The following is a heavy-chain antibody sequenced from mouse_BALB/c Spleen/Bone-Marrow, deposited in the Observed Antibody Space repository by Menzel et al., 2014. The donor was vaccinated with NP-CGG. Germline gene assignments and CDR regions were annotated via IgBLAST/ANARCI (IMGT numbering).Heavy chain of an antibody. J-gene: IGHJ4*01. CDR1: GFDFSRYW. V-gene: IGHV4-1*02. CDR2: INPDSSTI. Sequence: EVQLQQSGGGLVQPGGSLKLSCAASGFDFSRYWMSWVRQAPGKGLEWIGEINPDSSTINYTPSLKDKFIISRDNAKNTLYLQMSKVRSEDTALYYCARHGYYAMDYWGQGTSVTVSP. CDR3: ARHGYYAMDY.